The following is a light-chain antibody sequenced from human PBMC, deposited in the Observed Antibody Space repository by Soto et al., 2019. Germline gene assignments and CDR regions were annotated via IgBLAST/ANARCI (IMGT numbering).Light chain of an antibody. CDR2: DAF. V-gene: IGKV3-11*01. CDR3: QQRSSWPLT. J-gene: IGKJ4*01. Sequence: EIVLTQAAATLSLSPGERATLSCRASQSVGSYFAWYQQKPGQAPRLLIYDAFSRATGIPARFSGSGSGTDFTLTISSLEPEDFAVYFCQQRSSWPLTFGGGTKVDIK. CDR1: QSVGSY.